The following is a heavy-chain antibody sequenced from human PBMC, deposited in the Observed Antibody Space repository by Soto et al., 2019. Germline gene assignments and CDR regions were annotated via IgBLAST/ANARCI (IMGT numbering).Heavy chain of an antibody. CDR1: GFTFSSYS. D-gene: IGHD6-19*01. CDR3: ARDLAVAGTGAFDI. V-gene: IGHV3-48*01. J-gene: IGHJ3*02. Sequence: EVQLVESGGGLVQPGGSLRLSCAASGFTFSSYSMNWVRQAPGKGLEWVSYISSSSSTIYYADSVKGRFTISRDNAKNSLYLQMNSLSAEDTAVYYCARDLAVAGTGAFDIWGQGTMVTVSS. CDR2: ISSSSSTI.